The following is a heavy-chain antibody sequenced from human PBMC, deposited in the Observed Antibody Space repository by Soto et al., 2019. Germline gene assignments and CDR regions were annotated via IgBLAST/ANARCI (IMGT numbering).Heavy chain of an antibody. V-gene: IGHV4-4*02. CDR2: IFESGAT. J-gene: IGHJ4*02. D-gene: IGHD1-7*01. Sequence: SETLSLTCAVSGGSISSSSWWTWVRQSPGKGLEWIGAIFESGATNYNPTIKSRLTMSVAKTKNQISLNLSSLTDADTAVYFCTTSHAGELNNWGQGTLVTVSS. CDR3: TTSHAGELNN. CDR1: GGSISSSSW.